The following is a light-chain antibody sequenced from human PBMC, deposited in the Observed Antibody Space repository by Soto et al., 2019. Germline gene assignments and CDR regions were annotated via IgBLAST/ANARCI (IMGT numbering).Light chain of an antibody. J-gene: IGKJ2*01. CDR2: PAS. V-gene: IGKV3-15*01. CDR3: QHYHNWPPQYT. Sequence: DIVMTQSPASLSVSPGDGATLSCRASQSVASNVAGYQQRPGQGPRRLIHPASTRADGVPAMFSGSGSGTDFTLTISSLQSEDFAVYYCQHYHNWPPQYTFGQGTKLQIK. CDR1: QSVASN.